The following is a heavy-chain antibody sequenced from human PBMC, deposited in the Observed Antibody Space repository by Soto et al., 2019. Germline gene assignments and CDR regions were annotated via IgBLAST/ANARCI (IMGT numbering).Heavy chain of an antibody. CDR2: IYYSGST. Sequence: PSETLSLTCTVSGGSISSGGYYWSWIRQHPGKGLEWIGYIYYSGSTYYNPSLESRVTISVDTSKSQFSLKLSSVTAADTAVYYCARERYDGDYFDYWGQGTLVTVSS. CDR3: ARERYDGDYFDY. J-gene: IGHJ4*02. CDR1: GGSISSGGYY. V-gene: IGHV4-31*03. D-gene: IGHD3-22*01.